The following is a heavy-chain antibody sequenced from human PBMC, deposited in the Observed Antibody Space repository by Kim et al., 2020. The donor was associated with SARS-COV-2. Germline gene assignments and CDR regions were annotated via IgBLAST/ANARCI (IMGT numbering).Heavy chain of an antibody. D-gene: IGHD6-19*01. CDR2: INHSGST. CDR3: ARGWAGRSGWGRSPNWFDP. CDR1: GGSFSGYY. V-gene: IGHV4-34*01. Sequence: SETLSLTCAVYGGSFSGYYWSWIRQPPGKGLEWIGEINHSGSTNYNPSLKSRVTISVDTSKNQFSLKLSSVTAADTAVYYCARGWAGRSGWGRSPNWFDPWGQGTLVTVSS. J-gene: IGHJ5*02.